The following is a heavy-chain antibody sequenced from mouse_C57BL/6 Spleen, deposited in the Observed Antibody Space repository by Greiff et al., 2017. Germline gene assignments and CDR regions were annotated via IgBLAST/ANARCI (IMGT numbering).Heavy chain of an antibody. CDR2: ISDGGSYT. D-gene: IGHD1-1*01. V-gene: IGHV5-4*01. Sequence: EVQVVESGGGLVKPGGSLKLSCAASGFTFSSYAMSWVRQTPEKRLEWVATISDGGSYTYYPDNVKGRFTISRDTAKNNLYLQMSHLKSEDTAMYYCARSLDYYGSEYYFDYWGQGTTLTVSS. CDR1: GFTFSSYA. CDR3: ARSLDYYGSEYYFDY. J-gene: IGHJ2*01.